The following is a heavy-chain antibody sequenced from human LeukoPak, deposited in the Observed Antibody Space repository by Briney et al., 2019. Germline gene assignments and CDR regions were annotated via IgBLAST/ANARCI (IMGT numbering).Heavy chain of an antibody. CDR2: INHCGSN. CDR1: CGSFSVYY. D-gene: IGHD5-12*01. CDR3: ARDSDIVATTDYYYYMDV. J-gene: IGHJ6*03. V-gene: IGHV4-34*01. Sequence: SDPLSLMCALYCGSFSVYYWRWIRQPPGRGLEWFGEINHCGSNNYNPTLKSRVTISLATSKNQFSLKLSSVTAADTAVYYCARDSDIVATTDYYYYMDVWGKGTTVTISS.